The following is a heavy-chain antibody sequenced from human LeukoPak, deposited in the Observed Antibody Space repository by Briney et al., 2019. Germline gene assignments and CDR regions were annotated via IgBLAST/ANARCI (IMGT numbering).Heavy chain of an antibody. CDR3: AREGGYSYGSGGDFDY. CDR2: ISAYNGNT. CDR1: GYTFTSYG. J-gene: IGHJ4*02. V-gene: IGHV1-18*01. D-gene: IGHD5-18*01. Sequence: ASVTVSCTASGYTFTSYGISWVRQAPGQGLEWMGWISAYNGNTNYAQNLQGRVTMTTDTSTSTAYMELRSLRSDDTAVYYCAREGGYSYGSGGDFDYWGQGTLVTVSS.